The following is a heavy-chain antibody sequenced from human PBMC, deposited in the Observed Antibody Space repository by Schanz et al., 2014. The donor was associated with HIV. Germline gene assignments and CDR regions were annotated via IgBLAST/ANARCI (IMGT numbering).Heavy chain of an antibody. J-gene: IGHJ6*02. CDR1: GFAVSSNF. CDR2: TSSDGTT. V-gene: IGHV3-53*01. Sequence: EVQLVESGGGLIQRGGSLRLSCAASGFAVSSNFLNWIRQTPGKGLEWVSFTSSDGTTYYADSVKGRFTISRDISRNTLSLQMKSLTAEDTAVYYCANSGYCISGVCYTRGDGMDVWGQGTTVTVSS. CDR3: ANSGYCISGVCYTRGDGMDV. D-gene: IGHD2-8*01.